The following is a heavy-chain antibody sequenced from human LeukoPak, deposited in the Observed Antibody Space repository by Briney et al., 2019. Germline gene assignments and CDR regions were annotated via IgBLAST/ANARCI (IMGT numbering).Heavy chain of an antibody. Sequence: ASVKVSCKASGYTFTSYAMHWVRQAPGQRLEWMGWINAGNGNTKYSQKFQGRVTITRDTSASTAYMELSSLRSEDTAVYYCATRRDERATIWGELGYWGQGTLVTVSS. D-gene: IGHD1-26*01. J-gene: IGHJ4*02. CDR1: GYTFTSYA. CDR3: ATRRDERATIWGELGY. CDR2: INAGNGNT. V-gene: IGHV1-3*01.